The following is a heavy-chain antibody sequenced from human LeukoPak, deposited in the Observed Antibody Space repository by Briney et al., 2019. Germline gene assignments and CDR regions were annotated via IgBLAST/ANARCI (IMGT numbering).Heavy chain of an antibody. J-gene: IGHJ4*02. CDR2: INHSGST. CDR1: GGSFSGYY. Sequence: SETLSLTCAVYGGSFSGYYWSWIRQPPGKGLEWIGEINHSGSTNYNPSLKSRVTISVDTSKNQFSLELNSVTAADTAVYYCARVLDGGSYPNFDYWGQGNLVTVFS. V-gene: IGHV4-34*01. CDR3: ARVLDGGSYPNFDY. D-gene: IGHD1-26*01.